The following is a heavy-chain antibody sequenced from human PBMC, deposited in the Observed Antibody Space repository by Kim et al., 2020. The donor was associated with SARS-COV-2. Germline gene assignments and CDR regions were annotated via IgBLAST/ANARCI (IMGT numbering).Heavy chain of an antibody. D-gene: IGHD6-13*01. J-gene: IGHJ4*02. CDR3: VKTSSTWPRHFDY. Sequence: GGSLRLSCSVFGFSFSHYAIYWVHQAPGKGLEYVSAISTDGRETFYTDSVKGRFTISRDNSKNTLYLQMTSLRPEDTALYYCVKTSSTWPRHFDYWGQGTLVTVSS. CDR2: ISTDGRET. CDR1: GFSFSHYA. V-gene: IGHV3-64D*09.